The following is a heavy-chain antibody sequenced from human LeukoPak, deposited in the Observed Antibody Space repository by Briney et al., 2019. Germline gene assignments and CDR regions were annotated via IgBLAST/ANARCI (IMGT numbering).Heavy chain of an antibody. Sequence: PGGSLRLSCAASGFTFSSYAMHWVRQAPGKGLEYVSAISSNGGSTCYANSVKGRFTISRDNSKNTLYLQMGSLRAEDMAVYYCARESAESSFDIWGQGTMVTVSS. CDR1: GFTFSSYA. CDR3: ARESAESSFDI. J-gene: IGHJ3*02. CDR2: ISSNGGST. V-gene: IGHV3-64*01.